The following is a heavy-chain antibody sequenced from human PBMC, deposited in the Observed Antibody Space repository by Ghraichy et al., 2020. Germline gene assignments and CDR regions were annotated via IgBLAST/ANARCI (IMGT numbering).Heavy chain of an antibody. CDR2: ISGSGGST. V-gene: IGHV3-23*01. CDR3: AKAEESSGSYYFDYYYYGMDV. D-gene: IGHD1-26*01. CDR1: GFTFSSYA. J-gene: IGHJ6*02. Sequence: GGSLRLSCAASGFTFSSYAMSWVRQAPGKGLEWVSAISGSGGSTYYADSVKGRFTISRDNSKNTLYLQMNSLRAEDTAVYYCAKAEESSGSYYFDYYYYGMDVWGQGTTVTVSS.